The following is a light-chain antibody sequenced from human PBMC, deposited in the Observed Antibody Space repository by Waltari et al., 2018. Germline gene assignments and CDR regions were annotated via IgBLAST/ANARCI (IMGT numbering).Light chain of an antibody. V-gene: IGLV2-8*01. CDR2: EVT. J-gene: IGLJ2*01. Sequence: QSALTQPPSASGSPGQSVTISCTGTSTDIGVYNYVSWYQQHPVKAPNLLICEVTDRPSGGADRFPVTKSGNTASLTVSVLQGEDEADYYCASFAGSNNLFGGGTKLTVL. CDR3: ASFAGSNNL. CDR1: STDIGVYNY.